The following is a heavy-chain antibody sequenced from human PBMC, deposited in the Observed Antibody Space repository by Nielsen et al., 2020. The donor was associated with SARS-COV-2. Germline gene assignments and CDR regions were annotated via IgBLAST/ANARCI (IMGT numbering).Heavy chain of an antibody. Sequence: GGSLRLSCAASGFTFSSYSLNWVRQAPGKGLEWVSFVSGSSYFTHYADSVRGRFTVSRDNARNTLYLQMHSLKPEDTAVYFCARGGGVTHYFDFRGQGALVTVSS. J-gene: IGHJ4*02. CDR3: ARGGGVTHYFDF. D-gene: IGHD4-23*01. V-gene: IGHV3-21*01. CDR1: GFTFSSYS. CDR2: VSGSSYFT.